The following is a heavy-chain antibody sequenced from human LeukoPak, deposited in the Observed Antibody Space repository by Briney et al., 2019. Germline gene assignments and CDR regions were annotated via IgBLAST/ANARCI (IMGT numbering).Heavy chain of an antibody. V-gene: IGHV5-51*01. CDR3: ARHGPEIVVVPASIPLDY. CDR2: IYPRDSDI. Sequence: GESLKISCKGSGYSFTSYWIGWVRQMPGKGLEWMGIIYPRDSDIRYNPSFQGQVTISADTSISTAYLQWSSLKPSDTAMYFCARHGPEIVVVPASIPLDYWGQGTLVTVSS. D-gene: IGHD2-2*01. CDR1: GYSFTSYW. J-gene: IGHJ4*02.